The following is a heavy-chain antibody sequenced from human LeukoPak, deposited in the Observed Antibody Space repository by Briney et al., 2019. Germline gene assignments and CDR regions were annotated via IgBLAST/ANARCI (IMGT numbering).Heavy chain of an antibody. CDR3: ARGLVGATTYFDF. CDR2: IKDDGSAQ. Sequence: GGSLRLSCAASGFTFGTYWMSWFRQAPGKGPEWVASIKDDGSAQFSVASVKGRFTISRDNSKNTLYLQMNSLRAEDTAVYYCARGLVGATTYFDFWGQGTLVTVSS. D-gene: IGHD1-26*01. CDR1: GFTFGTYW. J-gene: IGHJ4*02. V-gene: IGHV3-7*03.